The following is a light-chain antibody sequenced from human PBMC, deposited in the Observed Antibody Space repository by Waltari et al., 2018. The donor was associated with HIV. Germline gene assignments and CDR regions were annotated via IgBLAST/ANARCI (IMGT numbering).Light chain of an antibody. Sequence: QSVLTQPPSASGTPGQRVTISCSGSSSHIGSNYVSWYQQPPGTAPKLLIYRNNQRPSGVPDRFSGSKSGTSASLAISGLRSEDEADYYCAAWGDSLSSYVFGTGTEVTVL. CDR1: SSHIGSNY. J-gene: IGLJ1*01. CDR2: RNN. CDR3: AAWGDSLSSYV. V-gene: IGLV1-47*01.